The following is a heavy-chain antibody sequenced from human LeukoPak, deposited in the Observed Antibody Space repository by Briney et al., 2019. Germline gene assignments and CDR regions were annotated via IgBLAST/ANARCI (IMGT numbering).Heavy chain of an antibody. CDR3: AGGGSFVEY. CDR1: GFTFSSYE. Sequence: GGSLRLSCAASGFTFSSYEMHWVRRAPGKGLEWVSYISSGGSTVYYADSVRGRFTVSRDNAKNSLYLQMSSLRAEDTAVYYCAGGGSFVEYWGQGTLVSVSS. V-gene: IGHV3-48*03. CDR2: ISSGGSTV. D-gene: IGHD3-10*01. J-gene: IGHJ4*02.